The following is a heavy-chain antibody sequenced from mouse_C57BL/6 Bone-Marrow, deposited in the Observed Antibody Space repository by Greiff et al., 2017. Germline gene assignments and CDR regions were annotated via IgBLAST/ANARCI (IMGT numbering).Heavy chain of an antibody. CDR1: GYSITSGYY. V-gene: IGHV3-6*01. J-gene: IGHJ2*01. CDR2: ISYDGSN. Sequence: EVQLQESGPGLVKPSQSLSLTCSVTGYSITSGYYWNWIRQFPGNILEWMGYISYDGSNNYNPSLKNRLSITRDTSKNQFFLKLNSVTTEDTATYYCAREGDYAFGYWGQGTTLTVSS. CDR3: AREGDYAFGY. D-gene: IGHD2-4*01.